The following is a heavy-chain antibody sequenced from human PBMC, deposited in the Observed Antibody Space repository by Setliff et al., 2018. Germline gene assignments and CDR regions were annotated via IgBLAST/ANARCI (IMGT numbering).Heavy chain of an antibody. Sequence: GGSLRLSCVVSGFNLNTYYVDWFRQAPGRGLEWVSSISSSSAFTYYADSLKGRFTVSRDNAKKSLFLQMDSLRAEDTAIYYCARGGLSGTTYPFDYWGQGTLVTVSS. CDR2: ISSSSAFT. J-gene: IGHJ4*02. CDR1: GFNLNTYY. D-gene: IGHD1-7*01. CDR3: ARGGLSGTTYPFDY. V-gene: IGHV3-21*01.